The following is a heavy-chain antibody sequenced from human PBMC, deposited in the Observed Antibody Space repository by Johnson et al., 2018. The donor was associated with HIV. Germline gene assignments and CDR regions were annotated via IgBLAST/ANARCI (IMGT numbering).Heavy chain of an antibody. V-gene: IGHV3-66*01. J-gene: IGHJ3*01. CDR3: ATGDDDGF. CDR1: GITINRNY. CDR2: VYTGGNT. D-gene: IGHD5-12*01. Sequence: EVQLVESGGGLVQPGGSLRLSCAASGITINRNYMTWVRQAPGKGLEWVSIVYTGGNTYYANSVKDRFTISRDISKNTLYLEMNIMRAEDTAVYYCATGDDDGFWGQGTMVTVSS.